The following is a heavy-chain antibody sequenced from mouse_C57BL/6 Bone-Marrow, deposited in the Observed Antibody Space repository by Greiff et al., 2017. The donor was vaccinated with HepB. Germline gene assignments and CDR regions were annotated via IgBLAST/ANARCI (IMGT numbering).Heavy chain of an antibody. CDR1: GYTFTTYP. J-gene: IGHJ1*03. CDR2: FHPYNDDT. Sequence: QVQLQQSGAELVKPGASVKMSCKASGYTFTTYPIEWMKQNHGKSLEWIGNFHPYNDDTKYNEKFKGKATLTVEKSSSTVYLELSRLTSDDSAVYYCERQNRYGGSSYWYFDVWGTGTTVTVSS. D-gene: IGHD1-1*01. CDR3: ERQNRYGGSSYWYFDV. V-gene: IGHV1-47*01.